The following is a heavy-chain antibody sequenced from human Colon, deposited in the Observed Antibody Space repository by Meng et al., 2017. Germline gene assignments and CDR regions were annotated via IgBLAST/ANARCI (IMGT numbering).Heavy chain of an antibody. Sequence: LQASGPGLVKRSDTVAYNYAVSGGSISRSDWWSWVRQPPGKGLEWIGETSHSGSTNYSPSLKSRVTISLDKSKNQLSLKLNSVTAADTAVYYCASSDYYRSDYWGQGTLVTVSS. CDR2: TSHSGST. J-gene: IGHJ4*02. V-gene: IGHV4-4*02. CDR1: GGSISRSDW. D-gene: IGHD3-22*01. CDR3: ASSDYYRSDY.